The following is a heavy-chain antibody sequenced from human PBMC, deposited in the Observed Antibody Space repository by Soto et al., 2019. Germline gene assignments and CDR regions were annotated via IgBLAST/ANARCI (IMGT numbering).Heavy chain of an antibody. J-gene: IGHJ4*02. CDR2: TYPSDSRV. V-gene: IGHV5-51*01. D-gene: IGHD1-26*01. Sequence: LKISCKVSGYTFTHYWLAWVRQVPGKGLEWVGFTYPSDSRVTYSPSFQGRVTISADNSITTSSLQFSSLKTSDTATYFCARPRDSGSYYYSFDSWGQGTPVTVSS. CDR1: GYTFTHYW. CDR3: ARPRDSGSYYYSFDS.